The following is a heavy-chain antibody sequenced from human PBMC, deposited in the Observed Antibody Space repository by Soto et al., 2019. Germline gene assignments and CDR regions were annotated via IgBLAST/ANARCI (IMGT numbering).Heavy chain of an antibody. J-gene: IGHJ3*02. D-gene: IGHD3-10*01. CDR1: GFSFRSYA. Sequence: PGGSLRLSCAASGFSFRSYAMGWVRQAPGKGLNWVSSISAGSDGTYYADSVKGRFTISRDNAKNSLYLQMNSLRAEDTALYYCAKDIGGDDAFDIWGHGTMVTVSS. CDR2: ISAGSDGT. V-gene: IGHV3-23*01. CDR3: AKDIGGDDAFDI.